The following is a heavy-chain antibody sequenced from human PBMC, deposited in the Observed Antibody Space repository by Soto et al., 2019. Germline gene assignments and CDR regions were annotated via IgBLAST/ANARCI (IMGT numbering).Heavy chain of an antibody. CDR2: ISGSGGST. J-gene: IGHJ4*02. D-gene: IGHD2-21*02. V-gene: IGHV3-23*01. CDR1: GFTFSSYA. CDR3: ARLPGLVTAPDY. Sequence: VQLLESGGGLVQPGGSLRLSCAASGFTFSSYAMSWVRQAPGKGLEWVSAISGSGGSTYYADSVKGRFTISRDNSKNTLYLQMNSLRAEDTAVYYCARLPGLVTAPDYWGQGTLVTVSS.